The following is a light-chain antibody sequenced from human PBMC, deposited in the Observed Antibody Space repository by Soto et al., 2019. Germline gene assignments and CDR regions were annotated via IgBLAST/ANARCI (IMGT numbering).Light chain of an antibody. CDR3: QQYGSSPFT. CDR2: GAS. J-gene: IGKJ3*01. CDR1: QSVSSCY. V-gene: IGKV3-20*01. Sequence: EIVLTQSPGTLSLSPGERATLPCRASQSVSSCYLAWYQQKPGQAPRLLIYGASSRATGIPDRFSGSGSGTDFTLTISRLEPEDFAVYYCQQYGSSPFTFGPGTKVDIK.